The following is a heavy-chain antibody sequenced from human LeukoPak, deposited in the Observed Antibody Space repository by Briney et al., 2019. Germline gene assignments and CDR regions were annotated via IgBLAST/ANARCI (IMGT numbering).Heavy chain of an antibody. D-gene: IGHD3-10*01. J-gene: IGHJ4*02. CDR3: ARDKRLGFGDLLFDQ. CDR2: INPKSGAT. Sequence: ASVKVSCKTSGYTFSGHYMHWVRQAPGQGLEWMGWINPKSGATNYAQKFRGRVTMTMETSISTAYMDLSGLRSDDTAVYYCARDKRLGFGDLLFDQWGQGTLVTVSS. CDR1: GYTFSGHY. V-gene: IGHV1-2*02.